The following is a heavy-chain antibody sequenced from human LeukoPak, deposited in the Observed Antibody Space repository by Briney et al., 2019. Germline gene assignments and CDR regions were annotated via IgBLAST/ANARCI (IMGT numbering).Heavy chain of an antibody. D-gene: IGHD5-24*01. V-gene: IGHV3-30*02. CDR1: GFTFSNYG. Sequence: GGSLRLSCAASGFTFSNYGIHWVRQAPGKGLEWVAFIRYDGSNKYYADSVKGRFTISRDNSKNTLFLQMNSLRAEDTAVYYCAKDGGGWLQLSFDYWGQGTLVTVSS. CDR3: AKDGGGWLQLSFDY. J-gene: IGHJ4*02. CDR2: IRYDGSNK.